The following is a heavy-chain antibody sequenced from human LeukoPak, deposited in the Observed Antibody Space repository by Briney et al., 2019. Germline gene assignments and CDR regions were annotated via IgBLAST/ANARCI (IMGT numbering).Heavy chain of an antibody. CDR3: AKGLLRTVLWSGSMGAFDI. Sequence: SGRSLRLSCAASGFTFDDYAMHWVRQAPGKGLEWVSGISWNSGSIGYADSVKGRFTISRDNAKNSLYLQMNSLRAEDMALYYCAKGLLRTVLWSGSMGAFDIWGQGTMVTVSS. CDR1: GFTFDDYA. CDR2: ISWNSGSI. J-gene: IGHJ3*02. D-gene: IGHD3-3*01. V-gene: IGHV3-9*03.